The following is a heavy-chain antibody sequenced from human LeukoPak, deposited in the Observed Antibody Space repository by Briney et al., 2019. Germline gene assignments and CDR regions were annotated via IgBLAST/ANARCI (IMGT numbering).Heavy chain of an antibody. J-gene: IGHJ3*02. Sequence: ASVKVSCKASGYTFTSYGISWVRQAPGQGLEWMGWISAYNGNTNYAQKLQGRVTMTTDTSTSTAYMELRSLRSEDTAVYYCATASLYYYDSSGGGTAAFDIWGQGTMVTVSS. V-gene: IGHV1-18*01. CDR3: ATASLYYYDSSGGGTAAFDI. D-gene: IGHD3-22*01. CDR1: GYTFTSYG. CDR2: ISAYNGNT.